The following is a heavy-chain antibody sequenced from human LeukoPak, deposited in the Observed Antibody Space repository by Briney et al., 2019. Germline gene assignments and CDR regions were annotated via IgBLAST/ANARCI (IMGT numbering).Heavy chain of an antibody. CDR2: ISGTSDTT. V-gene: IGHV3-23*01. D-gene: IGHD3-3*01. CDR3: AKADATIGGAFDI. CDR1: GFIFKSYA. Sequence: GGSLRLSCAASGFIFKSYAMSWVRQAPGKGLEWVSIISGTSDTTRYGDSVRGRFTTSRDNPRNTLYLQMNSLRVDDTAAYYCAKADATIGGAFDIWGQGTMVTVSS. J-gene: IGHJ3*02.